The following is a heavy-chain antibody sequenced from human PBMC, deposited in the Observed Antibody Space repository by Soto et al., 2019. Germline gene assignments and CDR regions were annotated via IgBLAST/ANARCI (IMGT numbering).Heavy chain of an antibody. Sequence: SVKVSCKASGGTLSSYAISWVRQAPGQGLEWMGGIIPIFGTANYAQKFQGRVTITADTSTSTAYMELRSLRSDDTAVYYCARSARKVGDGDAFDIWGQGTMVTVSS. CDR1: GGTLSSYA. CDR3: ARSARKVGDGDAFDI. V-gene: IGHV1-69*06. J-gene: IGHJ3*02. D-gene: IGHD4-17*01. CDR2: IIPIFGTA.